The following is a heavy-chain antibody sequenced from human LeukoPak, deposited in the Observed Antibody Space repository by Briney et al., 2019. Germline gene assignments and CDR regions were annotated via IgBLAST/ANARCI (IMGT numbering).Heavy chain of an antibody. Sequence: ASVKVSCKASGYTFTAYNIHWVRQAPGQGLEWMGIINPSGGSTSYAQKFQGRVTMTRDTSTSTVYMELSSLRSEDTAVYYCARDRLESVVVVPAATPHRWFDPWGQGTLVTVSS. CDR2: INPSGGST. D-gene: IGHD2-2*01. J-gene: IGHJ5*02. CDR1: GYTFTAYN. V-gene: IGHV1-46*01. CDR3: ARDRLESVVVVPAATPHRWFDP.